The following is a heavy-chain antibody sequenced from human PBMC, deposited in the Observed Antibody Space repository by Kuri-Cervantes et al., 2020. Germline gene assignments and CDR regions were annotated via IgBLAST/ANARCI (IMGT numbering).Heavy chain of an antibody. CDR1: GASINSDDYY. Sequence: LRLSCTVSGASINSDDYYWSWIRQPPGKGLEWIAYIFSSGSGTAYYNPSLKSRLGISLDTSKNQFSLKMTSVTAADTAVYYCARVDGYSSGSYGAAWFDPWGQGTLVTVSS. CDR2: IFSSGSGTA. V-gene: IGHV4-30-4*01. CDR3: ARVDGYSSGSYGAAWFDP. J-gene: IGHJ5*02. D-gene: IGHD3-22*01.